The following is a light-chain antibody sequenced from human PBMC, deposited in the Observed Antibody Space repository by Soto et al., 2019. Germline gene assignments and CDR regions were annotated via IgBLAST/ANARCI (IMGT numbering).Light chain of an antibody. J-gene: IGLJ1*01. CDR2: EVS. Sequence: QSVLTQPPSVSAAPGQKVTISCSGSSSDIGNHYVSWYQQHPGKAPKLMIYEVSNRPSGVSNRFSGSKSANTASLTISGLQAEDEADYYCSSYTSITPYVFGTGTKVTVL. CDR3: SSYTSITPYV. V-gene: IGLV2-14*01. CDR1: SSDIGNHY.